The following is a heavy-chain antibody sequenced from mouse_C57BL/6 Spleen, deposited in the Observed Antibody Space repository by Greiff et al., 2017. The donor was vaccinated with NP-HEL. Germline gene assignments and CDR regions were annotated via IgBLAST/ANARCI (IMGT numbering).Heavy chain of an antibody. CDR1: GYTFTDYE. CDR2: IDPETGGT. Sequence: SGAELVRPGASVTLSCKASGYTFTDYEMHWVKQTPVHGLEWIGAIDPETGGTAYNQKFKGKAILTADKSSSTAYMERRSLTSEDSAVYYCTRWGGGQGFAYWGQGTLVTVSA. D-gene: IGHD3-3*01. J-gene: IGHJ3*01. CDR3: TRWGGGQGFAY. V-gene: IGHV1-15*01.